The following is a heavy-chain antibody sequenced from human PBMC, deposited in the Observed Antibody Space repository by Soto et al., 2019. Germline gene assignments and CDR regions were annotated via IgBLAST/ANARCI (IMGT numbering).Heavy chain of an antibody. D-gene: IGHD6-19*01. J-gene: IGHJ5*02. CDR2: INAGNGNT. CDR3: ARGVAGPIHWFDP. V-gene: IGHV1-3*01. Sequence: ASVKVSSKASGYTFTSYAMHWVRQSPGQRLEWMGWINAGNGNTKYSQKFQGRVTITRDTSASTAYMELSSLRSEDTAVYYCARGVAGPIHWFDPWDQGTLVTVSS. CDR1: GYTFTSYA.